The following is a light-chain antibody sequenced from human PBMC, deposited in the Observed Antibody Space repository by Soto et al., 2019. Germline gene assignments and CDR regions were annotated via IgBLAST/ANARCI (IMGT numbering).Light chain of an antibody. CDR2: DAS. CDR3: QQYHSYSPWT. CDR1: QSISSW. Sequence: DIQMTQSPSTLSASVGDRVTITCRASQSISSWLAWYQQKPGKAPKLLIYDASSLESGVPSRFSGSGSGTEFTLTISRLQPDDFATYYCQQYHSYSPWTFGQGTKVEIK. V-gene: IGKV1-5*01. J-gene: IGKJ1*01.